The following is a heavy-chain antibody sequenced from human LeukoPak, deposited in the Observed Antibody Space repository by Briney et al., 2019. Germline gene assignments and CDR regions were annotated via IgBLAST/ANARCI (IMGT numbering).Heavy chain of an antibody. CDR2: IIPIFGTA. CDR1: GGTFSSYA. J-gene: IGHJ4*02. D-gene: IGHD4-17*01. V-gene: IGHV1-69*13. CDR3: ARAPTTGDYEPRFDY. Sequence: SVTVSCTASGGTFSSYAISWVRQAPGQGLEWMGGIIPIFGTANYAQKFQGRVTITADESTSTAYMELSSLRSEDTAVYYCARAPTTGDYEPRFDYWGQGTLVTVSS.